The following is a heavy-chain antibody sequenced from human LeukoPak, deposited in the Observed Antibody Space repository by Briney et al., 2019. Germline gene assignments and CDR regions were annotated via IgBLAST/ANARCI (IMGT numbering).Heavy chain of an antibody. D-gene: IGHD5-12*01. J-gene: IGHJ4*02. CDR1: GFTFDDYS. Sequence: SLRLSCAASGFTFDDYSMHWVRQAPGKGLEWVSGISWNSGSAGYADSVKGRFTISRDSAKNSLYLQMNSLRTEDTALYYCAKDRTYSAYAALDYWGQGTLVTMSS. CDR2: ISWNSGSA. CDR3: AKDRTYSAYAALDY. V-gene: IGHV3-9*01.